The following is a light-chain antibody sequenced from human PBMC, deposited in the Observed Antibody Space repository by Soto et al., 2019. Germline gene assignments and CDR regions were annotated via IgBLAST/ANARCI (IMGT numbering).Light chain of an antibody. CDR2: DAS. Sequence: DIQMTQSPSSLSASVGDIVTITCRASQSISTYLNWYQQKPGKAPKFLIYDASSLQSGVPSRFSGRGSGTDFTLTISSLQPEDFATYYCQQSYSATVTFGQGTRLEI. CDR1: QSISTY. J-gene: IGKJ5*01. CDR3: QQSYSATVT. V-gene: IGKV1-39*01.